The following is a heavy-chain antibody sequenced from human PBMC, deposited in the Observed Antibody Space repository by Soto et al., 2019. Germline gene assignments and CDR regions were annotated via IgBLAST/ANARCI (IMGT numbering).Heavy chain of an antibody. CDR2: IYHSGST. D-gene: IGHD2-2*01. Sequence: QVQLQESGPGLVKPSETLSLTCAVYGGSISSNKWWSWVRQPPGKGLEWIGEIYHSGSTNYNPSLKSQVTISLDKSKTQFSLKLTSVTAADSAVYYCARDDHIVVVPTSLGAMDVWGQGTTVTVSS. CDR1: GGSISSNKW. J-gene: IGHJ6*02. V-gene: IGHV4-4*02. CDR3: ARDDHIVVVPTSLGAMDV.